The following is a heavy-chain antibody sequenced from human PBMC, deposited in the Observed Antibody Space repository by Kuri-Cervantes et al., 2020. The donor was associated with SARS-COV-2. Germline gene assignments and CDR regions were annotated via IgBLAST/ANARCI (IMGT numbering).Heavy chain of an antibody. Sequence: GSLRLSCAVSGGSISSSNWWSWVRQPPGKGLEWIGEIYHSGSTNYNPSLKSRVTISVDTSKNQFSLKLSSVTAADTAVYYCARYSSGWYPYYYGMDVWGQGTLVTVSS. D-gene: IGHD6-13*01. CDR3: ARYSSGWYPYYYGMDV. V-gene: IGHV4-4*02. J-gene: IGHJ6*02. CDR2: IYHSGST. CDR1: GGSISSSNW.